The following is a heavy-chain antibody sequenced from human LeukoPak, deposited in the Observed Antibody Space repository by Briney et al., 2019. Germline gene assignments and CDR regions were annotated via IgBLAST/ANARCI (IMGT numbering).Heavy chain of an antibody. V-gene: IGHV3-33*01. D-gene: IGHD5-18*01. CDR1: GFTFSSYG. CDR2: IWYDGSNK. CDR3: GRDGYSYGLDY. J-gene: IGHJ4*02. Sequence: GGSLRLSCAASGFTFSSYGMHWVRQAPGKGLEWVAVIWYDGSNKYYADSVKGRFTISRDNSKNTLYLQMNSLRAEDTAVYYCGRDGYSYGLDYWGQGTLVTVSS.